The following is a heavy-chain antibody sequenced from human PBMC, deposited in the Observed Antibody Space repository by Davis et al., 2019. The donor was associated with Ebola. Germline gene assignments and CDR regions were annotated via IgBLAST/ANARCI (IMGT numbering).Heavy chain of an antibody. V-gene: IGHV3-30*02. CDR1: GFTFSTHH. CDR2: VRSHGSDD. CDR3: ARDLGLEVGRYYYGMDV. Sequence: GGSLRLSCVVSGFTFSTHHMDWVRQAPGKGLEWVAFVRSHGSDDHYADSVKGRFTISRDNSKNTLYLQMNSLRPEDTAVYYCARDLGLEVGRYYYGMDVWGKGTTVTVSS. J-gene: IGHJ6*04. D-gene: IGHD1-26*01.